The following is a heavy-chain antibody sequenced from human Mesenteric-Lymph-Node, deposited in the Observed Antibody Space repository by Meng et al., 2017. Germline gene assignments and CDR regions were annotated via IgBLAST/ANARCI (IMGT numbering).Heavy chain of an antibody. CDR2: ITTSGDRT. V-gene: IGHV3-23*01. CDR3: AKRYCSGGNCYSFFDN. CDR1: GFDFSDYA. J-gene: IGHJ4*02. D-gene: IGHD2-15*01. Sequence: ESLKISCAASGFDFSDYAMSWVRQAPGKGLEWVSAITTSGDRTFYTDSVQGRFTISRDNSRDTLSLQMNSLRAEDTALYYCAKRYCSGGNCYSFFDNWGQGTLVTVSS.